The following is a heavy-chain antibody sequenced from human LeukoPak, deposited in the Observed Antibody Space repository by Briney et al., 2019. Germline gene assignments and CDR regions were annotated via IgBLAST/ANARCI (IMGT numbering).Heavy chain of an antibody. J-gene: IGHJ6*03. CDR1: GFTFSSYA. Sequence: PGGSLRLSCAASGFTFSSYAMSWVRQAPGKGLEWVSAISGSGGSTYYADSVKGRLTISRDNSKNTLYLQMNSLRAEDTAVYSCAKSAMVRGVNYYYYYYMDVWGKGTTVTVSS. CDR2: ISGSGGST. D-gene: IGHD3-10*01. V-gene: IGHV3-23*01. CDR3: AKSAMVRGVNYYYYYYMDV.